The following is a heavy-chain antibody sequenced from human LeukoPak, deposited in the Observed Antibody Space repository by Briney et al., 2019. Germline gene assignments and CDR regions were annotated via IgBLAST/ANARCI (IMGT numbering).Heavy chain of an antibody. CDR1: GYTFTGCY. Sequence: ASVKVSCKASGYTFTGCYMHWVRQAPGQGLEWMGWINPNSGGTNYAQKFQGRVTMTRDTSISTAYMELSRLRSDDTAVYYCAKGNYDFWSGYYVYWGQGTLVTVSS. D-gene: IGHD3-3*01. CDR2: INPNSGGT. CDR3: AKGNYDFWSGYYVY. V-gene: IGHV1-2*02. J-gene: IGHJ4*02.